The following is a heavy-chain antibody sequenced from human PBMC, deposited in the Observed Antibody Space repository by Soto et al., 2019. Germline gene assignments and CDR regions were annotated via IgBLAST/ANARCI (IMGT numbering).Heavy chain of an antibody. CDR1: VGTFNTYA. J-gene: IGHJ4*02. CDR2: ISPMFGAA. CDR3: AREVQVHTPAFVY. V-gene: IGHV1-69*19. D-gene: IGHD2-15*01. Sequence: QVQLVQSGAEMKKPGSSVKVSCQSSVGTFNTYAMNWVRQAPGQGPEWMGDISPMFGAANYAPKFQGRVTIPADESTGTSYMQLSSLTSEDTALYFCAREVQVHTPAFVYWGQGTLVIVSS.